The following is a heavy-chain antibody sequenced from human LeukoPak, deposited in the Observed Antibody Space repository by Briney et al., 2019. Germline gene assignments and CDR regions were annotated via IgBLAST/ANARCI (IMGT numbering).Heavy chain of an antibody. CDR1: GYTFTSYG. CDR3: ARDQVYNSAQGVVDY. J-gene: IGHJ4*02. V-gene: IGHV1-2*02. Sequence: GASVKVSCKASGYTFTSYGISWVRQAPGQGLEWMGWINPNSGGTNYAQNFQGRVTMTRDTSISTAYMELSGLRSDDTAVYYCARDQVYNSAQGVVDYWGQGTLVTVSS. D-gene: IGHD6-19*01. CDR2: INPNSGGT.